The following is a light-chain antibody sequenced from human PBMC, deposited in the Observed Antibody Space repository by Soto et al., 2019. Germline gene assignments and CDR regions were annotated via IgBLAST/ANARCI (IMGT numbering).Light chain of an antibody. CDR2: EVT. CDR3: SSYTSRSTLV. J-gene: IGLJ2*01. Sequence: QSALTQPASVSGSPGQSITISCTGTSSDVGGYNYVSWYQQHPGKAPKLMIYEVTNRPSGVSNRLSGSKSGNTASLTISGLQAADEADYYCSSYTSRSTLVFGGGTKVTVL. V-gene: IGLV2-14*01. CDR1: SSDVGGYNY.